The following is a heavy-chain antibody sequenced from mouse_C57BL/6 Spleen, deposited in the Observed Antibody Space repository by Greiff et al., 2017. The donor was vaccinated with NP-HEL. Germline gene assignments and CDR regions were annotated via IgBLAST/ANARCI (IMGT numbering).Heavy chain of an antibody. D-gene: IGHD3-2*02. CDR3: ARDSSGGVDY. J-gene: IGHJ4*01. Sequence: VQLQQSGPGMVKPSQSLSLTCTVTGYSITSGYDWHWIRHFPGNKLEWMGYISYSGSTNYNPSLKSRISITHDTSKNHFFLKLNSVTTEDTATYYCARDSSGGVDYWGQGTSVTVSS. CDR1: GYSITSGYD. V-gene: IGHV3-1*01. CDR2: ISYSGST.